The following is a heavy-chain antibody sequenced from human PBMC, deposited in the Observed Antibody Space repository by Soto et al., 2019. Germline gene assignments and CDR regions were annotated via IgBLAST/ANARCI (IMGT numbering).Heavy chain of an antibody. Sequence: SETLSLTCAVSGYSISSGYYWGWTRQPPGKGLEWIGNIYHSGSTYYSPSLKSRVTISVDTSKNQFSLKLSSVTAADTAVYFCARGYYDSYGSFDYWGQGTLVTVSS. CDR3: ARGYYDSYGSFDY. CDR2: IYHSGST. J-gene: IGHJ4*02. V-gene: IGHV4-38-2*01. D-gene: IGHD3-22*01. CDR1: GYSISSGYY.